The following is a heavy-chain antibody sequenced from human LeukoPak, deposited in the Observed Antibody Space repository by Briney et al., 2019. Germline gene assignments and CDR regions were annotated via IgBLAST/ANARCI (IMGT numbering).Heavy chain of an antibody. CDR2: IYYSGST. D-gene: IGHD5-18*01. V-gene: IGHV4-39*01. J-gene: IGHJ4*02. Sequence: SETLSLTCTVSGGSISSSTYYWGWIRQPPGQGLEWIGSIYYSGSTYYNPSLKSRVTISVDTSKNQFSLKLSSVTAADTAVYYCAGGYSYHYWGQGTLVTVSS. CDR1: GGSISSSTYY. CDR3: AGGYSYHY.